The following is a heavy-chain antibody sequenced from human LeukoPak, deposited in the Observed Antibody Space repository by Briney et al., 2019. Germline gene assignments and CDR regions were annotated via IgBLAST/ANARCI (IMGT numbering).Heavy chain of an antibody. J-gene: IGHJ4*02. CDR2: IRGSGGST. D-gene: IGHD2-2*01. V-gene: IGHV3-23*01. Sequence: GGSLRLSCAASGFAFSSYAMSWVRQAPGKGLEWVSAIRGSGGSTYYADSVKGRFTISSDNSKNTLYLQMNSLRAEDPAVYYCAKIRGGYRLLWHLWYFDYWGQGTLVTVSS. CDR3: AKIRGGYRLLWHLWYFDY. CDR1: GFAFSSYA.